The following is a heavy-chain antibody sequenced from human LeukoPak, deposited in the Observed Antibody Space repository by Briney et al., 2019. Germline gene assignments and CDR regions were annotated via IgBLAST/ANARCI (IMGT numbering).Heavy chain of an antibody. CDR2: INSDGSST. J-gene: IGHJ4*02. D-gene: IGHD6-13*01. Sequence: PGGSLRLSCAASGFTISSYWMHWVRQAPGKGLVWVSRINSDGSSTSYADSVKGRFTISRDNAKNTLYLQMNSLRAEDTAVYYCARASPRSWDFDYWGQGTLVTVSS. CDR3: ARASPRSWDFDY. V-gene: IGHV3-74*01. CDR1: GFTISSYW.